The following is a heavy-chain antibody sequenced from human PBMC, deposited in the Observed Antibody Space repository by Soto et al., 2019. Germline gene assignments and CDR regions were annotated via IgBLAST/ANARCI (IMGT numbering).Heavy chain of an antibody. J-gene: IGHJ4*02. CDR2: GSYSGTT. CDR1: GVSVSSGSFY. D-gene: IGHD4-17*01. Sequence: TLSLTCTVSGVSVSSGSFYWAWIRQPPGKGLEWIGFGSYSGTTNYKPSLKSRVTISVDTSRSQISLKVSSLTAADTAVYYCARGATVTQYDYWGQGTLVTVSS. CDR3: ARGATVTQYDY. V-gene: IGHV4-61*01.